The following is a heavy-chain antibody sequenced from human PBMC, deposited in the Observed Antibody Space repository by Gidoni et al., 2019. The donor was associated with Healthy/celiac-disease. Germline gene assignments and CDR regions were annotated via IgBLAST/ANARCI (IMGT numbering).Heavy chain of an antibody. Sequence: VQLVESGGGVVQPGRSLRLSCAASGFTFSSYGIPWVRQAPGKGLEWVAVISYDGSNKYYADSVKGRFTISRDNSKNTLYLQMNSRRAEDTAVYYCAKDRWYYDILTGHYYYYGVDVWGQGTTVTVSS. J-gene: IGHJ6*02. CDR1: GFTFSSYG. CDR2: ISYDGSNK. V-gene: IGHV3-30*18. D-gene: IGHD3-9*01. CDR3: AKDRWYYDILTGHYYYYGVDV.